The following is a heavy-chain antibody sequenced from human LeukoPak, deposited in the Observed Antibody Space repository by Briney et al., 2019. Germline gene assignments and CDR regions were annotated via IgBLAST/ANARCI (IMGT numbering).Heavy chain of an antibody. CDR2: INPNSGGT. J-gene: IGHJ4*02. V-gene: IGHV1-2*02. Sequence: SVKVSCKASGYTFTGYYMHWVRQAPGLGLEWMGWINPNSGGTNYAQKFQGRVTMTRDTSISTAYMELSRLRSDDTAVYYCASXGDSSGWTPIDYWGQGTLVTVSS. CDR3: ASXGDSSGWTPIDY. CDR1: GYTFTGYY. D-gene: IGHD6-19*01.